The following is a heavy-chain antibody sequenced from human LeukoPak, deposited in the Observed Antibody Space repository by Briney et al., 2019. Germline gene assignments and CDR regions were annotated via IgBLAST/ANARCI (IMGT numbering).Heavy chain of an antibody. CDR3: ARGGEGYCSGGSCYSRIYYYYMDV. CDR1: GYTFTSYD. D-gene: IGHD2-15*01. J-gene: IGHJ6*03. Sequence: ASVKVSCKASGYTFTSYDINWVRQATGQGLEWMGWMNPNSGNTGYAQKFQGRVTMTRNTSISTAYMELSSLRSEDTAVYYCARGGEGYCSGGSCYSRIYYYYMDVWGKGTTVTISS. V-gene: IGHV1-8*01. CDR2: MNPNSGNT.